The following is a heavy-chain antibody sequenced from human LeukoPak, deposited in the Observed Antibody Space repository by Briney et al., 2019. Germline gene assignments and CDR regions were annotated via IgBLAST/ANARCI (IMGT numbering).Heavy chain of an antibody. J-gene: IGHJ4*02. V-gene: IGHV4-38-2*02. D-gene: IGHD1-26*01. Sequence: SETLSLTCTVSGYSISSGYYWGWIRQPPGKGLEWIGSIYHSGSTYYNPSLKSRVTISVATSKNQFSLKLSSVTAADTAVYYCARGGSYFDYWGQGTLVTVSS. CDR3: ARGGSYFDY. CDR2: IYHSGST. CDR1: GYSISSGYY.